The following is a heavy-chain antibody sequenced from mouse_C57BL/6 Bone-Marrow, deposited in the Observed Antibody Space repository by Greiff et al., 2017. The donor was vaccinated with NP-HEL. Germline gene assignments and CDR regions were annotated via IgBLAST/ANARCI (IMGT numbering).Heavy chain of an antibody. CDR2: IYPRSGNT. J-gene: IGHJ3*01. V-gene: IGHV1-81*01. D-gene: IGHD1-1*01. Sequence: QVQLQQSGAELARPGASVTLSCQASGYTFTSYGISWVKQRTGQGLEWIGEIYPRSGNTYYNETCKVNATLTANKSASIAYMELRSLICEDYAVYFCAKEDDYGSSGFAYWGQGTLVNVTA. CDR1: GYTFTSYG. CDR3: AKEDDYGSSGFAY.